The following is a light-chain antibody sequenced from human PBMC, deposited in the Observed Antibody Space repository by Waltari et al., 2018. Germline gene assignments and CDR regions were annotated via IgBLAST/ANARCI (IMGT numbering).Light chain of an antibody. Sequence: SSQLTQPSSVSLSPGQTARITCSGDALTRQYVYWYQLKPGLAPVMVLYKDTRRPSGIAERFSASTSGTTVTLTISGVQAEDEADYYCHSSDMTGTGVFGGGTRLTVL. J-gene: IGLJ3*02. CDR2: KDT. CDR1: ALTRQY. CDR3: HSSDMTGTGV. V-gene: IGLV3-25*03.